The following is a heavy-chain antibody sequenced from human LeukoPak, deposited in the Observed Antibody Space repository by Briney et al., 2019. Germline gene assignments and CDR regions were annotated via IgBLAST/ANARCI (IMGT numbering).Heavy chain of an antibody. CDR2: INHSGST. Sequence: SETLSLTCAVYGGSFSGYYWSWIRQPPRKRLEWIWEINHSGSTNYTPSLKSRVTISVDTSKNQFSLKLSSVTAADTAVYYCARRSSGWQSDAFDIWGQGTMVTVSS. D-gene: IGHD6-19*01. CDR1: GGSFSGYY. V-gene: IGHV4-34*01. J-gene: IGHJ3*02. CDR3: ARRSSGWQSDAFDI.